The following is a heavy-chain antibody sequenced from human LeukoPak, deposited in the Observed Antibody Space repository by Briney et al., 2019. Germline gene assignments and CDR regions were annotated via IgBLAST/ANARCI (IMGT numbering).Heavy chain of an antibody. D-gene: IGHD3-3*01. CDR1: GFTFSSYA. CDR2: ISSNGGST. Sequence: PGGPLRLSCAASGFTFSSYAMPWVRQAPGKGLEYVSAISSNGGSTYYANSVKGRFAISRDNSKNTLYPQMGSLRAEDMAVYYCATFVDLGYWGQGTLVTVSS. V-gene: IGHV3-64*01. J-gene: IGHJ4*02. CDR3: ATFVDLGY.